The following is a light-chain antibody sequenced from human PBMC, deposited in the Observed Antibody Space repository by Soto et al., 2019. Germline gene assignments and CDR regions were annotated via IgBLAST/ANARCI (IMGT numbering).Light chain of an antibody. J-gene: IGKJ2*01. CDR2: AAS. CDR1: QTLRGNF. CDR3: QNYGEWPPYT. Sequence: EIVLTQSPGTLSLSPGQRATLSCRASQTLRGNFLAWYQQKHCQAPSLLIYAASSRSAGIPDKFSGSGSGTDFTLTISRLEPADFAVDYCQNYGEWPPYTFGHGTKLAIK. V-gene: IGKV3-20*01.